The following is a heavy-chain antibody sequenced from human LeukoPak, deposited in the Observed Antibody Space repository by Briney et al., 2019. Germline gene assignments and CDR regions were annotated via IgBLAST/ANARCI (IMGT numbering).Heavy chain of an antibody. J-gene: IGHJ4*02. CDR1: GYTFTSYG. CDR3: ARGSYFDY. V-gene: IGHV1-18*01. Sequence: ASVKVSCKASGYTFTSYGISWVRQAPGQGLKWMGWISPYNDNTNYAQKLQGRVTMTTDTSTTTAYMELRGLRSDDTAVYYCARGSYFDYWGQGTLVTVSS. CDR2: ISPYNDNT.